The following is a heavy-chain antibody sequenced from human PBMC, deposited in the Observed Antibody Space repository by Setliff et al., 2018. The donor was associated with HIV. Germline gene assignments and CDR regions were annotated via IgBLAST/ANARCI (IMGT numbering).Heavy chain of an antibody. CDR3: ARGGGRVVRGLIGMYYFDY. J-gene: IGHJ4*02. CDR2: FYTSGST. D-gene: IGHD3-10*01. CDR1: GGPIRNEDYF. Sequence: LSLTCTVSGGPIRNEDYFWSWIRQPAGKGLEWIGRFYTSGSTNYNPPFKSRVTISEGTPENQFSLKLTSVTAADTAIYYCARGGGRVVRGLIGMYYFDYWGQGILVTVPQ. V-gene: IGHV4-61*02.